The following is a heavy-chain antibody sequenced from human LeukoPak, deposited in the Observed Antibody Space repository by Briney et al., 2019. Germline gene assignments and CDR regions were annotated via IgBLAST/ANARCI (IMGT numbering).Heavy chain of an antibody. CDR1: EFTFSNAW. CDR3: TANLTYSSGWYWFDP. D-gene: IGHD6-19*01. Sequence: PGGSLRLSCEASEFTFSNAWMSWVRQAQGKGLEWVGRIQSKTDGGTTDYAAPVKGRFTISRDDSKNTLYLQMTSLKTEDTAVYYCTANLTYSSGWYWFDPWGQGTLVTVSS. V-gene: IGHV3-15*01. J-gene: IGHJ5*02. CDR2: IQSKTDGGTT.